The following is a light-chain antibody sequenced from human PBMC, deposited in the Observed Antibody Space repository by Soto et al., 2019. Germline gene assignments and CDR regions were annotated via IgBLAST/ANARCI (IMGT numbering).Light chain of an antibody. CDR2: GAT. CDR1: QNVLSD. J-gene: IGKJ1*01. CDR3: QKYRRWPRT. V-gene: IGKV3-15*01. Sequence: EILLTQSPATLSVSPGETATLSCRARQNVLSDLALYRQKPCQAPRLLVYGATTRATDAPVKFRCSGSGTEFSLSISGLQSEDFATYYCQKYRRWPRTFGQGTKVDI.